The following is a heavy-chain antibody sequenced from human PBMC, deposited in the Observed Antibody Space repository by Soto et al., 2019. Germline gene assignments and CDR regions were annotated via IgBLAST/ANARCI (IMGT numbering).Heavy chain of an antibody. CDR1: GFTFSSYA. D-gene: IGHD2-2*02. Sequence: GGSLRLSCAASGFTFSSYAMSWVRQAPGKGLEWVSAISGSGGSTYYADSVKGRFTISRDKSKNTLYLQMNSLRAEDTAVYYCAKGHCSTTSCYRSNWFDPWGQGTLVTVSS. CDR3: AKGHCSTTSCYRSNWFDP. V-gene: IGHV3-23*01. J-gene: IGHJ5*02. CDR2: ISGSGGST.